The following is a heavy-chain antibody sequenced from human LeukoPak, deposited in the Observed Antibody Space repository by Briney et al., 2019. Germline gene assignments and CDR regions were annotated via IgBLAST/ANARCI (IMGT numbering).Heavy chain of an antibody. CDR2: VYYNGNT. V-gene: IGHV4-59*01. CDR3: ARLLGGDPYYMDV. Sequence: PSETLSLTCTVSGGSINTYYWSWIRQPPGKGLEWIGSVYYNGNTYYNPSLKSRVTTSPDTSKNQFSLKLSSVTAADTAVYYCARLLGGDPYYMDVWGKGTTVTVSS. D-gene: IGHD3-3*01. CDR1: GGSINTYY. J-gene: IGHJ6*03.